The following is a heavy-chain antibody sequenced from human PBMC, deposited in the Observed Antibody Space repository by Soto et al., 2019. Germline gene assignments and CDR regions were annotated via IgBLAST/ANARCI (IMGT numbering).Heavy chain of an antibody. D-gene: IGHD3-22*01. V-gene: IGHV3-30*18. CDR2: ISYDGSNK. CDR3: AKDRYYYDSSGPDY. CDR1: GFTFSSYG. J-gene: IGHJ4*02. Sequence: GGSLRLSCAASGFTFSSYGMHWVRQAPRKGLEWVAVISYDGSNKYYADSVKGRFTISRDNSKNTLYLQMNSLRDEDTAVYYCAKDRYYYDSSGPDYWGQGTLVTVSS.